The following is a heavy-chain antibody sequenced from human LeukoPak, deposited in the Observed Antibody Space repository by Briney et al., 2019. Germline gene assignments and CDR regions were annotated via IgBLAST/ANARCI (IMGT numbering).Heavy chain of an antibody. CDR1: GFTFSDYY. D-gene: IGHD2-15*01. Sequence: PGGSLRLSCAASGFTFSDYYMSWIRQAPGKGLEWVSDISSGSSYTNYAESVQGRFSISRDNAKNSLFLQMTSLRVEDTAVYYCAKTKRYCSGGSCYWPSDFWGQGTLVTVFS. CDR2: ISSGSSYT. J-gene: IGHJ4*02. V-gene: IGHV3-11*03. CDR3: AKTKRYCSGGSCYWPSDF.